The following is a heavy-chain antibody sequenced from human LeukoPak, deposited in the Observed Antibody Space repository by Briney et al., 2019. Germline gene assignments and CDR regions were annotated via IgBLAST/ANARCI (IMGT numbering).Heavy chain of an antibody. CDR3: ALDRDCINYVGYFQH. D-gene: IGHD4-11*01. V-gene: IGHV2-5*01. Sequence: SGPTLVKPTQTLTLTCTFSGFSLSTSGVGVGWIRQPPGKALEWLALISGNDDKRYSPSLKSRLTITKDTSKNQVVLRMTNMDPVDTATYYCALDRDCINYVGYFQHWGQGTLVTVSS. J-gene: IGHJ1*01. CDR1: GFSLSTSGVG. CDR2: ISGNDDK.